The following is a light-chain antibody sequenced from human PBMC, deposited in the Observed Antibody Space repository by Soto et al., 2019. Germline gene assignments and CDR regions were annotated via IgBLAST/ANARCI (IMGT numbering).Light chain of an antibody. CDR3: AAWDDSLNGYV. CDR1: SSNIGANT. CDR2: SHS. V-gene: IGLV1-44*01. Sequence: QSVVAQPPSASVTPGQRVAFSCSGSSSNIGANTVNWYQHLPGAAPKLLIYSHSQRPSGVPDRFSGSKSGTSASLAIRGLQAGHEADYYCAAWDDSLNGYVFGTGTKVTVL. J-gene: IGLJ1*01.